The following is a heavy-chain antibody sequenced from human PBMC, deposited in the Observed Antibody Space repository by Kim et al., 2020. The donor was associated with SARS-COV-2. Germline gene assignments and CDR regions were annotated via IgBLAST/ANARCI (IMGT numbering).Heavy chain of an antibody. Sequence: GGSLRLSCAASGFTVSSNYMSWVRQAPGKGLEWVSVIYSGGSTYYADSVKGRFTISRHNSKNTLYLQMNSLRAEDTAVYYCAREVRTGYSGYDYGPHGPTNAFDIWGQGTMVTVSS. D-gene: IGHD5-12*01. CDR3: AREVRTGYSGYDYGPHGPTNAFDI. CDR1: GFTVSSNY. J-gene: IGHJ3*02. CDR2: IYSGGST. V-gene: IGHV3-53*04.